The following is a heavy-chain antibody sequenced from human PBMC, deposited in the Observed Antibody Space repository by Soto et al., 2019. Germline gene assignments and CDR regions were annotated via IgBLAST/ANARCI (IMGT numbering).Heavy chain of an antibody. D-gene: IGHD3-10*01. CDR3: ARPVSEDYYGSGSYPVDY. Sequence: GGSLRLSCAASGFTFSSYSMNWVRQAPGKGLEWVSSISSSSSYIYYADSVKGRFTISRDNAKNSLYLQMNSLRAEDTAVYYCARPVSEDYYGSGSYPVDYWGQGTLVTVSS. J-gene: IGHJ4*02. CDR1: GFTFSSYS. CDR2: ISSSSSYI. V-gene: IGHV3-21*01.